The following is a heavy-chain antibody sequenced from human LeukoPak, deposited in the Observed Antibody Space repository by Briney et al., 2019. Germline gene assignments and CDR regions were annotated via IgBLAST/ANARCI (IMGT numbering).Heavy chain of an antibody. J-gene: IGHJ5*01. CDR2: IYSGGSA. D-gene: IGHD4-17*01. Sequence: SETLSLTCSVSGGSIRGYYWSWLRQSAGEGLEWIGRIYSGGSAIIYNPSLRSRVSMSGDTSKNQFTLNLRSVTAADTAIYYCARQMTTVMTSWFDSWGRGTLGTVSS. V-gene: IGHV4-4*07. CDR1: GGSIRGYY. CDR3: ARQMTTVMTSWFDS.